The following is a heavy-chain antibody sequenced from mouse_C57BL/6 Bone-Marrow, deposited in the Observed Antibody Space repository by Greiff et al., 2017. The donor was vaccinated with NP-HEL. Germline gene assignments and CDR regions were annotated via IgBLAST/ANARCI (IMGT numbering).Heavy chain of an antibody. J-gene: IGHJ4*01. CDR3: TTGGSSPYARDY. Sequence: VQLQQSGAELVRPGASVKLSCTASGFNIKDDYMHWVKQRPEQGLEWIGWIDPENGDTEYASKFQGKATITADTYSNTAYLQLSSLTSEDTAVYCCTTGGSSPYARDYWGQGTSVTVSS. V-gene: IGHV14-4*01. CDR2: IDPENGDT. CDR1: GFNIKDDY. D-gene: IGHD1-1*01.